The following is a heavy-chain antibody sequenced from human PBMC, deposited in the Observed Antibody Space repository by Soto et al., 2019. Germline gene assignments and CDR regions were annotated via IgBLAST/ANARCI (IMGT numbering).Heavy chain of an antibody. CDR2: IWYDGSNK. CDR3: ARDGGCRDGYTVGCNWFDP. J-gene: IGHJ5*02. V-gene: IGHV3-33*01. Sequence: GGSLRLSFAASGFTFSNYGKHWVRPAPGKGLEWVAVIWYDGSNKYYADSVKGRFTISRDNSKNTLYLQMNSLRADDTAVYYCARDGGCRDGYTVGCNWFDPWGQGTLVTVSS. D-gene: IGHD5-12*01. CDR1: GFTFSNYG.